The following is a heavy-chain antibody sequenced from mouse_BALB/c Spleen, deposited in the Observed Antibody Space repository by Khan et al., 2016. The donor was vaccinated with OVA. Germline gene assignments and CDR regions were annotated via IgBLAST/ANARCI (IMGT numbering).Heavy chain of an antibody. Sequence: EVELVESGGDLVKPGGSLKLSCAASGFTFSTYGMSWVRQTPDKRLEWVATISSGGSYTYYPDSVKGRFTISRDTAKNTLYLQLSSLKSEDTAMYYCARHAYYYGSEGFAYWGQGTLVTVSA. CDR2: ISSGGSYT. CDR3: ARHAYYYGSEGFAY. CDR1: GFTFSTYG. J-gene: IGHJ3*01. D-gene: IGHD1-1*01. V-gene: IGHV5-6*01.